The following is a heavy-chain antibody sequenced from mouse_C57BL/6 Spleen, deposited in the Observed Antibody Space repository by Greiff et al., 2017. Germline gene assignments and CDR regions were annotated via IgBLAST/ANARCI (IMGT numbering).Heavy chain of an antibody. CDR2: IYPGDGDT. V-gene: IGHV1-80*01. CDR3: ARGIYDVRYAMDY. J-gene: IGHJ4*01. Sequence: VKLQESGAELVKPGASVKISCKASGYTFSSYWMNWVTQRPGKGLEWIGQIYPGDGDTNYNGKFKGKATLTADKSSSTAYMQLRSLSSEDSAVYFCARGIYDVRYAMDYWGQGTTVTVSS. D-gene: IGHD2-12*01. CDR1: GYTFSSYW.